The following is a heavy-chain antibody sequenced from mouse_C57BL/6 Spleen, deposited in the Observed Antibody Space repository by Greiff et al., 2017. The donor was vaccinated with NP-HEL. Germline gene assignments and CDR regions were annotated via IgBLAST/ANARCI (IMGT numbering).Heavy chain of an antibody. CDR3: AKGYYYGSSSLDY. D-gene: IGHD1-1*01. CDR2: ISSGSSTI. CDR1: GFTFSDYG. V-gene: IGHV5-17*01. J-gene: IGHJ2*01. Sequence: EVQLQESGGGLVKPGGSLKLSCAASGFTFSDYGMHWVRQAPEKGLEWVAYISSGSSTIYYADTVKGRFTISRDNAKNTLFLQMTSLRSEDTAMYYCAKGYYYGSSSLDYWGQGTTLTVSS.